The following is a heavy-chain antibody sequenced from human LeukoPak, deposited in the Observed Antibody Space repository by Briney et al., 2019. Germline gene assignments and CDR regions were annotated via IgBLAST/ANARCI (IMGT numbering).Heavy chain of an antibody. Sequence: ASVKVSCKASGYTFTGYYMHWVRQAPGQGLEWMGWINPNSGGTNYAQKFQGRVTMTRDTSISTAYMELSRLRSDDTAVYYCARAFHYCSSTSCYESDAGFDYWGQGTLVIVSS. D-gene: IGHD2-2*01. J-gene: IGHJ4*02. CDR2: INPNSGGT. CDR3: ARAFHYCSSTSCYESDAGFDY. CDR1: GYTFTGYY. V-gene: IGHV1-2*02.